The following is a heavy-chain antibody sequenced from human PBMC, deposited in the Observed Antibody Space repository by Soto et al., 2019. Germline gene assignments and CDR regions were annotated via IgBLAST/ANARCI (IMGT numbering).Heavy chain of an antibody. J-gene: IGHJ4*02. Sequence: SYTLSHTCPFSFDSISSYSLSWIRQPPGKGLEWIGNIHYNGNTKYSPSLKSRVTMSVDTSKNHFSLKLISVTTADTAVYFCAREGNLGRWIQPLDSWGQGTLVTVSS. CDR1: FDSISSYS. V-gene: IGHV4-59*01. CDR2: IHYNGNT. CDR3: AREGNLGRWIQPLDS. D-gene: IGHD2-2*03.